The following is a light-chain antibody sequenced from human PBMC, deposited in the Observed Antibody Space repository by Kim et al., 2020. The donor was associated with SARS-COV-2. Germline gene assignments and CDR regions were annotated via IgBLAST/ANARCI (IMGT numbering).Light chain of an antibody. J-gene: IGLJ3*02. CDR1: ALPKKY. CDR3: QSADSSDTFWV. V-gene: IGLV3-25*03. Sequence: SYELTQPPSVSVSPGQTARITCSGDALPKKYAYWFQQKPGQAPVLVISEDTERPSGIPERFSGSTSGTTVTLTISGVQAEDEADYYCQSADSSDTFWVFGGGTQLTVL. CDR2: EDT.